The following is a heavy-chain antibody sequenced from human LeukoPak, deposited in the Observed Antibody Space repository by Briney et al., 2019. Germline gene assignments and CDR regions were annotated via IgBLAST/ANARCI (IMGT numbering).Heavy chain of an antibody. CDR1: GFTFSSYW. CDR3: ARESDSSGYYLDY. J-gene: IGHJ4*02. D-gene: IGHD3-22*01. CDR2: IKQDGSEK. Sequence: GGSLRLSCAASGFTFSSYWMSWVRQAPGKGLEWVANIKQDGSEKYYVDSVKGRFTISRDNAKNSLYLQMSSLRAEDTAVYYCARESDSSGYYLDYWGQGTLVTVSS. V-gene: IGHV3-7*01.